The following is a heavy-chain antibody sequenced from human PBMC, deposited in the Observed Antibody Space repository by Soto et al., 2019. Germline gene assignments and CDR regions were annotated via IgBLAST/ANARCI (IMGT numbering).Heavy chain of an antibody. V-gene: IGHV3-21*01. D-gene: IGHD1-26*01. CDR2: IRSSDNYV. Sequence: EVQLVESGGGLVKPGGSLRLSCAASGFTFSRYSMNWVRQAPGKGREWVSAIRSSDNYVNYADSVKGRFTISRDNAKNSLYLEMNSLRAEDTAVYSCATDPSDLWELDQNFQHWGQGTLVTVSP. CDR3: ATDPSDLWELDQNFQH. J-gene: IGHJ1*01. CDR1: GFTFSRYS.